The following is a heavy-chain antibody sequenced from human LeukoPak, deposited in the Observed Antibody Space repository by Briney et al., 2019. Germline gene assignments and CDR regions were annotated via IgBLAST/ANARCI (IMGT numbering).Heavy chain of an antibody. V-gene: IGHV1-46*01. CDR2: INPSGGST. D-gene: IGHD5-18*01. Sequence: ASVKVSCKASGYTFTGYYTHWVRQAPGQGLEWMGIINPSGGSTSYAQKFQGRVTMTRDMSTSTVYMELSSLRSEDTAVYYCARDGTREPPLDTKGDYWGQGTLVTVSS. CDR1: GYTFTGYY. J-gene: IGHJ4*02. CDR3: ARDGTREPPLDTKGDY.